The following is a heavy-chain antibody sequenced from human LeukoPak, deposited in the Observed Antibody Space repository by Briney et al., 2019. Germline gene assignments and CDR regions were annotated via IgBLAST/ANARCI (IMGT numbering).Heavy chain of an antibody. Sequence: PGGSLRLSCAASGLTFTGYAMHWVRQAPGKGLEWMAVISHDGTKKDYADSVKGRFTISRDSSNNALYLQMGSLRAEDTAVYYCARDKIYRGSGSCLDYWGQGTLVTVSS. V-gene: IGHV3-30-3*01. J-gene: IGHJ4*02. CDR3: ARDKIYRGSGSCLDY. CDR1: GLTFTGYA. CDR2: ISHDGTKK. D-gene: IGHD3-10*01.